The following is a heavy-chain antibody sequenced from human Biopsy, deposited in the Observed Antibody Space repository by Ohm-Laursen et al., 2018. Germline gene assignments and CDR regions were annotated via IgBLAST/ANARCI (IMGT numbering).Heavy chain of an antibody. V-gene: IGHV4-34*01. CDR1: GGSFSGYY. J-gene: IGHJ4*02. CDR3: ARGSNWNDWSFDY. CDR2: MNHGGST. Sequence: GTLSLTCAVYGGSFSGYYWSWIRQPPGKGLEWIGEMNHGGSTNYNSSLKSRVTISVYTSKNQFSLKLNSVTAADTAVYYCARGSNWNDWSFDYWGQGTVATVPS. D-gene: IGHD1-20*01.